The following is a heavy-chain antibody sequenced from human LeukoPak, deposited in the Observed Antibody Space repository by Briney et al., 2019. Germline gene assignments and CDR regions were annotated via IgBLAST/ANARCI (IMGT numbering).Heavy chain of an antibody. CDR2: IRSKAYGGTT. V-gene: IGHV3-49*04. CDR1: GFTFNNFA. Sequence: GGSLRLSCAASGFTFNNFAMSWVRQAPGKGLEWVGFIRSKAYGGTTEYAASVKGRFTISRDDSKSIAYLQMNSLKTEDTAVYYCTRDVLRYFDWLLSDAFDIWGQGTMVTVSS. CDR3: TRDVLRYFDWLLSDAFDI. J-gene: IGHJ3*02. D-gene: IGHD3-9*01.